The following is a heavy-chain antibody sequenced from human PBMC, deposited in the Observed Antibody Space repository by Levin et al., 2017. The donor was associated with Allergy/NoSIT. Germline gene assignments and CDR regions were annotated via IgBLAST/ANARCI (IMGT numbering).Heavy chain of an antibody. V-gene: IGHV1-69*10. J-gene: IGHJ6*02. D-gene: IGHD6-13*01. CDR2: IIPSLGTA. Sequence: SVKVSCKTSGGTSSTYAITWVRQAPGQGLEWMGGIIPSLGTANYAQKLRGRVTITADRSANTAYMELRSLTSEDTAVYFCATCRQQLIHSLYYYVMDVWGQGTTVTVSS. CDR1: GGTSSTYA. CDR3: ATCRQQLIHSLYYYVMDV.